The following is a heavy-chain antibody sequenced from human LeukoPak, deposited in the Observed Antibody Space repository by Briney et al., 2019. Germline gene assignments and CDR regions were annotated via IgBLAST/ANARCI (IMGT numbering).Heavy chain of an antibody. J-gene: IGHJ4*02. D-gene: IGHD1-26*01. V-gene: IGHV3-30*18. CDR1: GFTFSSYG. CDR2: ISYDGSNK. Sequence: PGRSLRLSCAASGFTFSSYGMHWVRPAPGKGLEWVAVISYDGSNKYYADSVKGRFTISRDNSKNTLYLQMNSLRAEDTAVYYCAKTSWEEWEPGPFDYWGQGTLVTVSS. CDR3: AKTSWEEWEPGPFDY.